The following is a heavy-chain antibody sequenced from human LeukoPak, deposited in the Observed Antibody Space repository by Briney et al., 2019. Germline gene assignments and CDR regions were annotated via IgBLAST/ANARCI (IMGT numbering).Heavy chain of an antibody. D-gene: IGHD3-22*01. CDR2: IGSSASTI. CDR3: ARYNYDSSGYHFDY. J-gene: IGHJ4*02. CDR1: GFTFSDYY. V-gene: IGHV3-11*01. Sequence: GGSLRLSCAASGFTFSDYYTSWIRQAPGMGLEWVSYIGSSASTIYYADSVKGRFTISRDNAKNSLYLQMNSLRAEGTAVYYCARYNYDSSGYHFDYWGQGTLVTVSS.